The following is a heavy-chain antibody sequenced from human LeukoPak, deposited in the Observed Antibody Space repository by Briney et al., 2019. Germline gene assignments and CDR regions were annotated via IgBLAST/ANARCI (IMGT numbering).Heavy chain of an antibody. CDR2: ISSSSSYI. D-gene: IGHD3-9*01. V-gene: IGHV3-21*01. CDR1: GFTFSSYS. CDR3: AREGVDYDILTGYYWISDGMDV. J-gene: IGHJ6*02. Sequence: GGSLRLSCAASGFTFSSYSMNWVRQAPGKGLEWVSSISSSSSYIYYADSVKGRFTISRDNAKNSLYLQMNSLRAEDTAVYYCAREGVDYDILTGYYWISDGMDVWGQGTTVTVSS.